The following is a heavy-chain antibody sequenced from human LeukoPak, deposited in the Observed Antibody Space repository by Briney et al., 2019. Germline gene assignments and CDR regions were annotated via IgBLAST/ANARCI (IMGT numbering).Heavy chain of an antibody. CDR2: ITYDGSNK. Sequence: GGSLRLSCAASGFTFSSHAMHWVRQAPGKGLEWMTSITYDGSNKYYADSVKGRFTISRDNSKNTLYLQMNSLRAEDTAVYYCANGYCSSANCYARFRHWGQGTLVTVSS. CDR3: ANGYCSSANCYARFRH. D-gene: IGHD2-2*01. CDR1: GFTFSSHA. V-gene: IGHV3-30*02. J-gene: IGHJ1*01.